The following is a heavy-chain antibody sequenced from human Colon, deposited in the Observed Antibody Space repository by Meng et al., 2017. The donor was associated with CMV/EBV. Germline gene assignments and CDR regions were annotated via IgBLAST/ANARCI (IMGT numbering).Heavy chain of an antibody. J-gene: IGHJ4*02. CDR2: IYWDDDK. D-gene: IGHD2-2*01. CDR3: AHKSLPAAFFDY. Sequence: QLTWKESCPTLVKPTQTLTLTCTFSAFSLNTYEVGVGWFRQPPGKAPEWLALIYWDDDKRYRSSLGNRLTLTHDASKNQVVLTMTDMDPVDTATYYCAHKSLPAAFFDYWSQGTLVTVSS. V-gene: IGHV2-5*02. CDR1: AFSLNTYEVG.